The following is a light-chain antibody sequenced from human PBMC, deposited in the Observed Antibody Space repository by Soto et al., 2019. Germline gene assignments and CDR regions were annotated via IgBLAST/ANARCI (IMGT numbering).Light chain of an antibody. V-gene: IGKV3-20*01. J-gene: IGKJ1*01. CDR3: QHYGASRWT. CDR2: GAS. Sequence: EIVLAQSPGTLSLSPGERATLSCRASQSVGRSYLAWYQQKPCQAPTLLIHGASSRATGIPDRFSGSGSGTDFTLTISRREPEDFAVYYCQHYGASRWTFAQGTKVDI. CDR1: QSVGRSY.